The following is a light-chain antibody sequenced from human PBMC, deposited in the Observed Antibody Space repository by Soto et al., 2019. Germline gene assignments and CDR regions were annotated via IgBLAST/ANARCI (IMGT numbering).Light chain of an antibody. CDR1: SSDVGSYNL. V-gene: IGLV2-14*02. CDR3: SSYISSSTFVV. CDR2: EVS. J-gene: IGLJ2*01. Sequence: QSALTQPASVSGSPGQSITISCTGTSSDVGSYNLVSWHQQHPGKAPKVIITEVSNRPSGVSNRFSGSKSGNTASLTISGLQAEDEADYYCSSYISSSTFVVFGGGTKLTVL.